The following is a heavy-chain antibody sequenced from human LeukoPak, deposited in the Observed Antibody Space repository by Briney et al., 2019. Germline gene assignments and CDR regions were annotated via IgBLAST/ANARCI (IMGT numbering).Heavy chain of an antibody. CDR1: GGXISSGGYY. V-gene: IGHV4-31*03. Sequence: PSQTLSLTCTVSGGXISSGGYYWSWIRQHPGKGLEWIGYIYYSGSTYYNPSLKSRVTISVDTSKNQFSLKLSSVTAADTAVYYCARDERPAGGMDVWGQGTTVTVSS. J-gene: IGHJ6*02. CDR3: ARDERPAGGMDV. CDR2: IYYSGST.